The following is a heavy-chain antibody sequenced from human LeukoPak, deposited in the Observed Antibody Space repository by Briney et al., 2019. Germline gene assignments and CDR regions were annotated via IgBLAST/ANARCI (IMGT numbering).Heavy chain of an antibody. V-gene: IGHV3-7*03. Sequence: GGSLRLSCAASGFTFSSYWMSWVRQAPGKGLEWVANIKQDGSEKYYVDSVKGRFTISRDNAKNSLYLQMNSLRAEDTAVYYCARDARVMVVGWFDPWGQGTRVTVSS. CDR2: IKQDGSEK. CDR1: GFTFSSYW. D-gene: IGHD2-8*01. CDR3: ARDARVMVVGWFDP. J-gene: IGHJ5*02.